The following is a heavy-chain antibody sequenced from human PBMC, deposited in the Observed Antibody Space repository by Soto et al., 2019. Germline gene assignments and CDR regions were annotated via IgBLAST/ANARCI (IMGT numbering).Heavy chain of an antibody. J-gene: IGHJ6*02. V-gene: IGHV3-30*14. Sequence: QVQLVESGGGVVHPGRSLRLSCAASGFTFSSYAMHWVRQAPGKGLEWVAVILSDGSNKWYVDSVKGRFTISTDNSKNTLYFQMNSLSAEDTAVYYCARDVFQEGVWGQGTTVTVSS. CDR2: ILSDGSNK. CDR1: GFTFSSYA. CDR3: ARDVFQEGV.